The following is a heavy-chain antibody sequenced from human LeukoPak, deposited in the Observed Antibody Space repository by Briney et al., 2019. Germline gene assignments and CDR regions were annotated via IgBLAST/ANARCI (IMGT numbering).Heavy chain of an antibody. CDR2: ISSSSSTI. D-gene: IGHD3-22*01. V-gene: IGHV3-48*01. CDR1: GFTFSSYS. Sequence: PGGSLRLSCAASGFTFSSYSMNWVRQAPGKGLEWVSYISSSSSTIYYADSVKGRFTISRDNAKNSLYLQMNSLRAEDTAVYYCARDTYYYDSSGYYPPGTLDYWGQGTLVTVSS. CDR3: ARDTYYYDSSGYYPPGTLDY. J-gene: IGHJ4*02.